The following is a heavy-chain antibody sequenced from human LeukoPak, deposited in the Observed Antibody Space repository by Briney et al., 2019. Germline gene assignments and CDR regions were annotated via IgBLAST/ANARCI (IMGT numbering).Heavy chain of an antibody. CDR2: INTSGST. J-gene: IGHJ4*02. Sequence: SETLSLTCTVSGDSISGYYWSWIRQLAGKGLEWIGRINTSGSTNYKPSLKSRVTMSVDTSKNQFSLKLSPVTAADTAVYYCARDRSYGPDHWGQGTLVTVSS. CDR1: GDSISGYY. V-gene: IGHV4-4*07. D-gene: IGHD5-18*01. CDR3: ARDRSYGPDH.